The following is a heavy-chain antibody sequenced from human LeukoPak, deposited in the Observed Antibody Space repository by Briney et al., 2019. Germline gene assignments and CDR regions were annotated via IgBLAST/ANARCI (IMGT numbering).Heavy chain of an antibody. CDR3: VRQMIRFWFDP. CDR1: GFTFSLYW. V-gene: IGHV3-7*01. J-gene: IGHJ5*02. CDR2: INPDGSQK. D-gene: IGHD3-16*01. Sequence: GGSLRLSCAASGFTFSLYWMTWVRQSPGKGLEWVADINPDGSQKYSVDSVKGRFTISRDNAKNSLFLQMNSLRAEDTAVYYCVRQMIRFWFDPWGQGTQVTVSS.